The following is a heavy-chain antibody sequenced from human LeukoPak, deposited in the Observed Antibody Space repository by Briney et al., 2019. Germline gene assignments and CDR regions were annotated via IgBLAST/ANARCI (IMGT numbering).Heavy chain of an antibody. Sequence: ASVKVSCKASGYTFTGYYMHWVRQAPGQGLERMGWINPNSGGTNYAQKFQGRVTMTRDTSISTAYMELSRLRSDDTAAYYCARAKQLADFDYWGQGTLVTVSS. V-gene: IGHV1-2*02. CDR3: ARAKQLADFDY. J-gene: IGHJ4*02. D-gene: IGHD6-13*01. CDR2: INPNSGGT. CDR1: GYTFTGYY.